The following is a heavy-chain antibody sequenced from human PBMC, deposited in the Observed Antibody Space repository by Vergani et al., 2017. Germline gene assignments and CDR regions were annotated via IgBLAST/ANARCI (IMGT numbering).Heavy chain of an antibody. J-gene: IGHJ5*02. CDR3: ARDLRLLYNRFDP. V-gene: IGHV3-33*01. CDR2: TWYDGNNK. D-gene: IGHD1-14*01. CDR1: GFTFNQYG. Sequence: QVQLVESGGGVVQPGRSLRLSCAASGFTFNQYGMHWVRQAPGKELEWVAVTWYDGNNKQYADSVKGRFTISRDNSKSTMYLQMNRLRDEDTGVYYCARDLRLLYNRFDPWGQGTLVTVSS.